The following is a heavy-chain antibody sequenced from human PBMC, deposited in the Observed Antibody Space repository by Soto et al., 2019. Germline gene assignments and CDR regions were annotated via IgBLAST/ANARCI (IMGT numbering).Heavy chain of an antibody. CDR2: IYGSGSLYASGTT. Sequence: QVQLQESGPGLVRPSETLSLTCTVSGGSISEFYWSWIRQPAGKGMEWIRRIYGSGSLYASGTTTYNPSLKSRITRSVDMSKNQVSLKRTSVTAADTAVYYCVRGGGRDSRSMYYYYGMGVWGQGTTVTVSS. J-gene: IGHJ6*02. V-gene: IGHV4-4*07. D-gene: IGHD1-26*01. CDR3: VRGGGRDSRSMYYYYGMGV. CDR1: GGSISEFY.